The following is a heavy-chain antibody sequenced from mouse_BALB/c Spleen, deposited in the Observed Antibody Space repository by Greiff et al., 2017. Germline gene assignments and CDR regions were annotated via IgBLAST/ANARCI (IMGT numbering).Heavy chain of an antibody. V-gene: IGHV5-17*02. D-gene: IGHD2-10*02. CDR3: APYGNYARSYAMDY. CDR1: GFTFSSFA. Sequence: EVQLVESGGGLVQPGGSLKLSCAASGFTFSSFAMPWVRQSPEKGLEWVAYISSGGSTIYYADTVKGRFTISRDNPKNTLFLQMTSLRSEDTAMYYCAPYGNYARSYAMDYWGQGTSVTVSS. CDR2: ISSGGSTI. J-gene: IGHJ4*01.